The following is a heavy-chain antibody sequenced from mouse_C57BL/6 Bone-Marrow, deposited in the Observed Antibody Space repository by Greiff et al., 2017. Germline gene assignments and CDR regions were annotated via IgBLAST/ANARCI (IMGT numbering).Heavy chain of an antibody. V-gene: IGHV5-9*01. D-gene: IGHD2-1*01. J-gene: IGHJ3*01. Sequence: EVQLVESGGGLVKPGGSLKLSCAASGFTFSSYTMSWVRQTPEKRLEWVATISGGGGNTYYPDSVKGRFTISRDNAKNTLYLQMSRLRSEDTALYYCARPHLLCGFAYWGQGTLVTVSA. CDR1: GFTFSSYT. CDR3: ARPHLLCGFAY. CDR2: ISGGGGNT.